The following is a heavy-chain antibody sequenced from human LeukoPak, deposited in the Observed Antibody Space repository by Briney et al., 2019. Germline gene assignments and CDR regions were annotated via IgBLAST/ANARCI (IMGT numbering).Heavy chain of an antibody. Sequence: SETLSLTCTVPGGSISSYYWNWIRQSPGKGLEWIGYMYHSGSTNYNPSLKSRVTISVDTSKNQFSLKLTSVTAADTAVCYCARSGSYGGHFDNWGQGTLVTVSS. CDR3: ARSGSYGGHFDN. CDR1: GGSISSYY. V-gene: IGHV4-59*08. J-gene: IGHJ4*02. CDR2: MYHSGST. D-gene: IGHD1-26*01.